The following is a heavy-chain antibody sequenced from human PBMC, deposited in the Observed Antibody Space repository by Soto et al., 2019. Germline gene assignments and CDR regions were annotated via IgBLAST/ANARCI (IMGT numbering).Heavy chain of an antibody. J-gene: IGHJ6*02. CDR3: ARLRYSYGYSLSYYYGMDV. D-gene: IGHD5-18*01. V-gene: IGHV4-39*01. CDR2: IYYSGST. Sequence: SETLSLTCTVSGGSISSSSYYWGWIRQPPGKGLEWIGSIYYSGSTYYNPSLKSRVTISVDTSKNQFSLKLSSVTAADTAVYYCARLRYSYGYSLSYYYGMDVWGQGTTVTVSS. CDR1: GGSISSSSYY.